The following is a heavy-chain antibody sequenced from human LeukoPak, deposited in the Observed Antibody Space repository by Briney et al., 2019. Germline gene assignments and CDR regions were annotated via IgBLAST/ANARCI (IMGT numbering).Heavy chain of an antibody. D-gene: IGHD2-21*02. CDR3: ASVLEDCGGDCFDY. Sequence: GGSLRLSCAASGFTFSDYYMSWLRQAPGKGLEWVSYISSSGSTIYYADSVKGRFTISRDNAKNSLYLQMNSLRAEDTAVYYCASVLEDCGGDCFDYWGQGTLVTVSS. CDR1: GFTFSDYY. V-gene: IGHV3-11*04. CDR2: ISSSGSTI. J-gene: IGHJ4*02.